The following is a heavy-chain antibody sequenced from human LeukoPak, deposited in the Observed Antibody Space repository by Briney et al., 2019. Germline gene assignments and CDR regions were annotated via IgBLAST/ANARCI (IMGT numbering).Heavy chain of an antibody. CDR1: GYTFTSYG. J-gene: IGHJ6*03. V-gene: IGHV1-18*01. Sequence: ASVKVSCKASGYTFTSYGISWVRQAPGQGLEWMGRISAYNGNTNYAQKLQGRVTMTTDTSTSTAYMELRSLRSDDTAVYYCARGAYSSGWLGAYYYYYMDVWGKGTTVTVSS. D-gene: IGHD6-19*01. CDR3: ARGAYSSGWLGAYYYYYMDV. CDR2: ISAYNGNT.